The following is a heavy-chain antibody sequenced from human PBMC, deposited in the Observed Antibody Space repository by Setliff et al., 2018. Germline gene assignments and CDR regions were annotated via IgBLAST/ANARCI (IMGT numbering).Heavy chain of an antibody. J-gene: IGHJ4*02. Sequence: SETLSLTCTVSGGSISSGSYYWSWIRQPAGKGLEWIGHIYTSGSTNYNPSLKSRVTISVDTSKNQCSRKLSSVTAADTALYYCTVYNTGSSKDHYWGQGTPVTVSS. CDR2: IYTSGST. CDR1: GGSISSGSYY. D-gene: IGHD2-8*02. CDR3: TVYNTGSSKDHY. V-gene: IGHV4-61*09.